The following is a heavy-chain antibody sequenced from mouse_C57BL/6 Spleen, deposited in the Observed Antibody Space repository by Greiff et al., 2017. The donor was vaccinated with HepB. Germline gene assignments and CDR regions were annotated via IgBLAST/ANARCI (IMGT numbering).Heavy chain of an antibody. CDR1: GYTFTSYG. CDR2: IYPRSGNT. Sequence: QVHVKQSGAELARPGASVKLSCKASGYTFTSYGISWVKQRTGQGLEWIGEIYPRSGNTYYNEKFKGKATLTADKSSSTAYMELRSLTSEDSAVYFCARNSNGDYFDYWGQGTTLTVSS. D-gene: IGHD2-5*01. CDR3: ARNSNGDYFDY. V-gene: IGHV1-81*01. J-gene: IGHJ2*01.